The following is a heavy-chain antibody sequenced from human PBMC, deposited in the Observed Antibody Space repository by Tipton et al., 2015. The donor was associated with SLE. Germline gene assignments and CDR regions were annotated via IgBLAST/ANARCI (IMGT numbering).Heavy chain of an antibody. CDR1: GGSISSYY. Sequence: TLSLTCTVSGGSISSYYWSWIRQPPGKGLEWIGYIYYSGSTNYNPSLKSRVTISVDTSKNQFSLKLSSVTAADTAVYYCARVDTPMDFDYWGQGTLVTVSS. CDR2: IYYSGST. CDR3: ARVDTPMDFDY. J-gene: IGHJ4*02. D-gene: IGHD5-18*01. V-gene: IGHV4-59*12.